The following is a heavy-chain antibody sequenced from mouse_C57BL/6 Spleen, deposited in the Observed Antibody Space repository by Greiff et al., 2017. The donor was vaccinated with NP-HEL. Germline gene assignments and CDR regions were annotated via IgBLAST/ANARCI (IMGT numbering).Heavy chain of an antibody. V-gene: IGHV14-2*01. CDR2: IDPEDGET. Sequence: VQLQQSGAELVKPGASVKLSCTASGFNIKDYYMHWVKQRTEQGLEWIGRIDPEDGETKYDPKFQGKATITADTSSTTAYLQLSSLTSEDTAVYYCARGSYGSSHWYFDVWGTGTTVTVSS. CDR1: GFNIKDYY. J-gene: IGHJ1*03. CDR3: ARGSYGSSHWYFDV. D-gene: IGHD1-1*01.